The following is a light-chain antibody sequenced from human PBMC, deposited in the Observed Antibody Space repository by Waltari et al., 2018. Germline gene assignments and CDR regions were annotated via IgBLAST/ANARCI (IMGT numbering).Light chain of an antibody. Sequence: QSALTQPASVSESPGQSITISYTGTSSDGGGYNNVHWYQQHPGKAPKLIIYDVTERPSGVSNRFSGSKSGNTASLTISGLQTDDESDYYCSSYSNISASVIFGGGTKLTVL. V-gene: IGLV2-14*01. J-gene: IGLJ2*01. CDR2: DVT. CDR1: SSDGGGYNN. CDR3: SSYSNISASVI.